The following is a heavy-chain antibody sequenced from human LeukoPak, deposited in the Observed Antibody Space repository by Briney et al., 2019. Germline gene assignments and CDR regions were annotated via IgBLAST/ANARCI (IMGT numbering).Heavy chain of an antibody. Sequence: PSETLSLTCTVSGYSISSGYYWGWIWQPPGKGLEWIGRIYTSGSTNYNPSLKSRVTISVDTSKNQFSLKLSSVTAADTAVYYCAREARPTEKYSSSWYAGFLGYYFDYWGQGTLVTVSS. CDR1: GYSISSGYY. CDR3: AREARPTEKYSSSWYAGFLGYYFDY. V-gene: IGHV4-38-2*02. J-gene: IGHJ4*02. CDR2: IYTSGST. D-gene: IGHD6-13*01.